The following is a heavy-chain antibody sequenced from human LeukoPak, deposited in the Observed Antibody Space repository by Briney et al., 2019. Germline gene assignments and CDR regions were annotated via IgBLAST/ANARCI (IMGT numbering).Heavy chain of an antibody. V-gene: IGHV3-23*01. D-gene: IGHD3-3*01. CDR3: AKYLQPSGSPYALDF. J-gene: IGHJ3*01. CDR1: GFTVSTYA. Sequence: GGSLRLSCSASGFTVSTYAMGWVRQAPVRGLEWVASITSGGNTIYAESLKGRFTISRDNSKNTVFLQINSLRAEDTAVYHCAKYLQPSGSPYALDFWDQGTIVTVSS. CDR2: ITSGGNT.